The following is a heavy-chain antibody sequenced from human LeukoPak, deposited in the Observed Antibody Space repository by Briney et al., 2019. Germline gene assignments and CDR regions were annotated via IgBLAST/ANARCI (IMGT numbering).Heavy chain of an antibody. D-gene: IGHD4-17*01. CDR1: GFSFISYG. V-gene: IGHV3-30*18. Sequence: GGSLRLSCAASGFSFISYGMHWVRQAPGKGLEWVGVISDDGRSKDYADSVKGRFTVSRDNSKDTLYLQMNSLRAEDTAVYYCAKRPSDYGDYVSYFDYWGRGTLVTVSS. CDR2: ISDDGRSK. CDR3: AKRPSDYGDYVSYFDY. J-gene: IGHJ4*02.